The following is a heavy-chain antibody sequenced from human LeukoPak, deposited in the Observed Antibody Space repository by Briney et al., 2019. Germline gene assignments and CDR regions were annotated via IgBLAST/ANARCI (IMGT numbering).Heavy chain of an antibody. D-gene: IGHD1-26*01. Sequence: SETLSLACTVSGGSISSGNYYWSWIRQPAGKGLEWIGRIHASGSTNYNPSLKSRVTISVDTTENQFSLKLSSVTAADTAVYYCAGSYRLDYWGQGTLVTVSS. CDR3: AGSYRLDY. J-gene: IGHJ4*02. V-gene: IGHV4-61*02. CDR2: IHASGST. CDR1: GGSISSGNYY.